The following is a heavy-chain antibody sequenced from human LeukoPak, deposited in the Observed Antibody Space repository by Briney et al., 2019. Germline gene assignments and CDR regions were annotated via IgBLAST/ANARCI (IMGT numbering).Heavy chain of an antibody. CDR1: GFTFSSYA. J-gene: IGHJ4*02. CDR2: ISSSGSTI. CDR3: ASRRQGRSGSGMVG. Sequence: QAGGSLRLSCAASGFTFSSYAMSWVRQAPGKGLEWVSYISSSGSTIYYADSVKGRFTISRDNAKNSLYLQMNSLRAEDTAVYYCASRRQGRSGSGMVGWGQGTLVTVSS. D-gene: IGHD3-10*01. V-gene: IGHV3-48*04.